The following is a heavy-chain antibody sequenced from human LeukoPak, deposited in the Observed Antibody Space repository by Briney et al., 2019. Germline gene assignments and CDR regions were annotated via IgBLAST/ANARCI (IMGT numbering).Heavy chain of an antibody. J-gene: IGHJ4*02. D-gene: IGHD5-24*01. CDR1: GFRFSDFY. Sequence: GGSLRLSCAGSGFRFSDFYMAWMRQTPGKGLQRVSFFDRGRDGKGHADSVKGRFTISRDTDKNSLSLLMSSLTGEDTAVYYCAKYGFFPYYFDYWGQGTLVTVSS. CDR2: FDRGRDGK. V-gene: IGHV3-11*03. CDR3: AKYGFFPYYFDY.